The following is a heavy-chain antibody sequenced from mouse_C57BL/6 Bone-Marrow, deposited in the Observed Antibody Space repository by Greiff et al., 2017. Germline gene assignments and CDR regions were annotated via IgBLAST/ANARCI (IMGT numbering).Heavy chain of an antibody. CDR2: IYPRDGST. CDR1: GYTFTSYD. J-gene: IGHJ3*01. CDR3: ARGDYDYDSWFAY. D-gene: IGHD2-4*01. V-gene: IGHV1-85*01. Sequence: QVQLQQSGPELVKPGASVKLSCKASGYTFTSYDINWVKQRPGQGLEWIGWIYPRDGSTKYNEKFKGKATLTVETSSSTAYMELHSLTSEDSAVYFCARGDYDYDSWFAYWGQGTLVTVSA.